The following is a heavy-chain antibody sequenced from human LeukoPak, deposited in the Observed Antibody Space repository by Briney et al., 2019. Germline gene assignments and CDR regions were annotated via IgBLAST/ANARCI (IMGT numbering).Heavy chain of an antibody. J-gene: IGHJ4*02. CDR2: ISSSSSYI. D-gene: IGHD2-15*01. V-gene: IGHV3-21*01. CDR3: ARVRPPGYCSGGSCYDY. CDR1: GFTFSSYS. Sequence: RGSLRLSCAASGFTFSSYSMNWVRQAPGKGLEWVSSISSSSSYIYYADSVKGRFTISRDNAKNSLYLQMNSLRAEDTAVYYCARVRPPGYCSGGSCYDYWGQGTLVTVSS.